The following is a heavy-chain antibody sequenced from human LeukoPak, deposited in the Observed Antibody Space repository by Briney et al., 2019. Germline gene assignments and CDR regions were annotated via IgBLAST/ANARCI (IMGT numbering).Heavy chain of an antibody. Sequence: PGGPLRLSCAVSGFFVSTDYMSWVRQAPGKGLEWVSVIYSGGSTNYADSVKGRFTISRDNVKNTLYLQMNSLRAEDTAVYYCARALAGTNDHWGQGTLVTVSS. J-gene: IGHJ4*02. V-gene: IGHV3-53*01. CDR2: IYSGGST. CDR1: GFFVSTDY. D-gene: IGHD6-19*01. CDR3: ARALAGTNDH.